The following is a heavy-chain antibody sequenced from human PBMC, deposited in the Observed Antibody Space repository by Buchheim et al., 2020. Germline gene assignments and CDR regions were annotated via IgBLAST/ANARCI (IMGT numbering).Heavy chain of an antibody. CDR2: ITHSGST. CDR1: PGSFSSYY. V-gene: IGHV4-34*01. CDR3: ARGPAPLSDFWSGFGGAFDV. Sequence: QVQLQQWGAGLLKPSETLSLTCAAYPGSFSSYYWTWIRQPPGKGLEWIGEITHSGSTNYNASLKSRVTISLDTSKKQFSLKVTSVTAADTAVYYCARGPAPLSDFWSGFGGAFDVWGQGT. J-gene: IGHJ3*01. D-gene: IGHD3-3*01.